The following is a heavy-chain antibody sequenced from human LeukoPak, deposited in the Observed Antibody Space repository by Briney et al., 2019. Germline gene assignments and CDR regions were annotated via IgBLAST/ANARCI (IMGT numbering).Heavy chain of an antibody. Sequence: GGSLRLSCAASGFSFSSYSMNWVRQAPGRGLEWISYISSGSRTIFYADSVKGRFTISRDNAKNSLYLHMNNLRADDTAVYYCARESITGDRDFDYWGQGTLITVSS. CDR3: ARESITGDRDFDY. V-gene: IGHV3-48*01. CDR2: ISSGSRTI. CDR1: GFSFSSYS. J-gene: IGHJ4*02. D-gene: IGHD7-27*01.